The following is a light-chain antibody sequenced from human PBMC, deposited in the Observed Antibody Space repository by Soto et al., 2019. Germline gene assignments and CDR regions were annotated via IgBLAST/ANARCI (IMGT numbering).Light chain of an antibody. CDR1: QSVRSTY. CDR3: QQYGNSPRT. J-gene: IGKJ5*01. CDR2: GAS. Sequence: EIVLTQSPGTLSLSPGERATLSCRASQSVRSTYLAWYHQKPGQAPRLLIYGASSRATGIPDRFSGSGSGTDFTLTISRLEPEDFAVYFCQQYGNSPRTFGQGTRLEIK. V-gene: IGKV3-20*01.